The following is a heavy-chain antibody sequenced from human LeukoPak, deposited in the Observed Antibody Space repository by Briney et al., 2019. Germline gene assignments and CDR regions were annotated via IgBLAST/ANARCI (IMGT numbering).Heavy chain of an antibody. Sequence: GGSLRLSCAASGFTFSRCNMNWVRQAPGKGLERLSYISTSSSNRYYAGSVKGRFTISRDNSKNTVFLQMNSLRVEDTALYYCTRGQSYCGADCYSDWGQGTLVTVSS. D-gene: IGHD2-21*02. CDR1: GFTFSRCN. CDR3: TRGQSYCGADCYSD. V-gene: IGHV3-48*04. CDR2: ISTSSSNR. J-gene: IGHJ4*02.